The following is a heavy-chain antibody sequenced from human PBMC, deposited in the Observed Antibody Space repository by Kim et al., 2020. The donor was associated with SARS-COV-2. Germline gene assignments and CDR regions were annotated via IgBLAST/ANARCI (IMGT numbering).Heavy chain of an antibody. Sequence: SETLSLTCAVSGGSISSSNWWSWVRQPPGKGLEWIGEIYHSGSTNYNPSLKSRVTISVDKSKNQFSLKLSSVTAADTAVYYCARDRVVRSGGSCSDYWGQGTLVTVSS. D-gene: IGHD2-15*01. CDR2: IYHSGST. V-gene: IGHV4-4*02. CDR1: GGSISSSNW. CDR3: ARDRVVRSGGSCSDY. J-gene: IGHJ4*02.